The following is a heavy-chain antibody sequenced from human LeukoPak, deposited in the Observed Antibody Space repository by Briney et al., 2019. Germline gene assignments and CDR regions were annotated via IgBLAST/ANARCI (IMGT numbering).Heavy chain of an antibody. Sequence: SETLSLTCIVSGDSISNYYWSWIRQPAGKGLEWIGRIFTSGSTNYNPSLKSRVTMSVNTSKNQFSLKLNSVTAADTAVYHCAREGRAAVGTGAFDIRGQRTMVTVSS. J-gene: IGHJ3*02. CDR2: IFTSGST. CDR3: AREGRAAVGTGAFDI. D-gene: IGHD6-13*01. V-gene: IGHV4-4*07. CDR1: GDSISNYY.